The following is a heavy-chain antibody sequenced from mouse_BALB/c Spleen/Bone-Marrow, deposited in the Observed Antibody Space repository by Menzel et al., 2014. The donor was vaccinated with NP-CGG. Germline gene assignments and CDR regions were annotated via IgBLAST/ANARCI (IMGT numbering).Heavy chain of an antibody. Sequence: QVQLQQPGAELMKPGASVKISCKTTGYTFSSYWIEWVKQRPGHGLEWIGEILPGRGTTNYNEKFKGKATFPSGSSSNPAYIQLSSLASECSAVYYCSRAHYYGLYYSMDYWGQGTSVTVSS. CDR2: ILPGRGTT. D-gene: IGHD1-1*01. J-gene: IGHJ4*01. CDR3: SRAHYYGLYYSMDY. V-gene: IGHV1-9*01. CDR1: GYTFSSYW.